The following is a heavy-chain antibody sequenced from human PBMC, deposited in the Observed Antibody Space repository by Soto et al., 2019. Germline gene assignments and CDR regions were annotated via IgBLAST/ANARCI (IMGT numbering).Heavy chain of an antibody. CDR1: GGSFSGYY. D-gene: IGHD3-16*01. Sequence: SETLSLTCAVYGGSFSGYYWTWIRQPPGKGLEWIGEINHSGITNYNPSLKSRVTISGDTSKNQFSLKLSSVTAADTAVYYCALGYYMDVWDKGATVTVSS. CDR2: INHSGIT. J-gene: IGHJ6*03. V-gene: IGHV4-34*01. CDR3: ALGYYMDV.